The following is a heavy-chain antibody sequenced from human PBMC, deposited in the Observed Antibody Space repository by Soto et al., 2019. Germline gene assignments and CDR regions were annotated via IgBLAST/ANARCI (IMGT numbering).Heavy chain of an antibody. CDR2: ISPYNDYT. Sequence: QVRLVQPAAEVKKPGASVKVSCKTSGYTFIRYGIAWVRQAPGQGLEWMGWISPYNDYTNYAQKFQGRGRMTADTYTKTVYLELRPLTSDDTTVYYCARGGYYEAVWGKLKQYGVDVWGQGNTVSVSS. CDR1: GYTFIRYG. J-gene: IGHJ6*02. D-gene: IGHD3-16*01. V-gene: IGHV1-18*01. CDR3: ARGGYYEAVWGKLKQYGVDV.